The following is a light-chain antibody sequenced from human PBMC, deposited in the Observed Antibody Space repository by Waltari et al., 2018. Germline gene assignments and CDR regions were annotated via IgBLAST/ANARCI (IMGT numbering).Light chain of an antibody. Sequence: QSALTQPASVSGSPGQSITISCTGTSSDVGSYNLVSWYQQPPGKAPKLMIYEGSKRPPGVSNRFSGSKSGNTASLTSSGLQAEDEADYYCCSYAGSSTLVFGGGTKLTVL. V-gene: IGLV2-23*01. CDR1: SSDVGSYNL. J-gene: IGLJ2*01. CDR2: EGS. CDR3: CSYAGSSTLV.